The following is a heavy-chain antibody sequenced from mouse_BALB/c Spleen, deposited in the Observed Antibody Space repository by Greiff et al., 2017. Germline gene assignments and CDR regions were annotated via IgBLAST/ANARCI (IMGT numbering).Heavy chain of an antibody. CDR3: ARNIYGSSYPYYAMDY. J-gene: IGHJ4*01. D-gene: IGHD1-1*01. V-gene: IGHV2-4-1*01. CDR2: IWSGGST. CDR1: GFSLTSYG. Sequence: VKLMESGPGLVQPSQSLSITCTVSGFSLTSYGVHWVRQSPGKGLEWLGVIWSGGSTDYNAAFISRLSISKDNSKSQVFFKMNSLQADDTAIYYCARNIYGSSYPYYAMDYWGQGTSVTVSS.